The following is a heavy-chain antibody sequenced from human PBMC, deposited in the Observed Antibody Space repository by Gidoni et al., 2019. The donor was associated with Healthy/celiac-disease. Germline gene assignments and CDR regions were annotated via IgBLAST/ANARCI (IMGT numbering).Heavy chain of an antibody. CDR1: GGSISSGGYS. J-gene: IGHJ4*02. CDR3: ARARGWDGQLLLYYFDY. D-gene: IGHD2-15*01. Sequence: QLQLQESGSGLVKPSQTLSLTCAVSGGSISSGGYSWSWIRQPPGKGLEWIGYIYHSGSTYYNPSLKSRVTISVDRSKNQFSLKLSSVTAADTAVYYCARARGWDGQLLLYYFDYWGQGTLVTVSS. CDR2: IYHSGST. V-gene: IGHV4-30-2*01.